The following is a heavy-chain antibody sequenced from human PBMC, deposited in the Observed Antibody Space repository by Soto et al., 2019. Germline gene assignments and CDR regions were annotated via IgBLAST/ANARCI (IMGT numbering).Heavy chain of an antibody. CDR3: ARHFYYGDYRGY. CDR2: IYYSGST. J-gene: IGHJ4*02. CDR1: GGSISSYY. Sequence: ETLSLTCTVSGGSISSYYWSWIRQPPGKGLEWIGYIYYSGSTNYNPSLKSRVTISVDTSKNQFSLKLSSVTAADTAVYYCARHFYYGDYRGYWGQGTLVTVSS. V-gene: IGHV4-59*08. D-gene: IGHD4-17*01.